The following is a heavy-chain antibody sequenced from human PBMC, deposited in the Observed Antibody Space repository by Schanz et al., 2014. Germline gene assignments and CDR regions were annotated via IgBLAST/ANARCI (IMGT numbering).Heavy chain of an antibody. CDR3: ARDGVDAAAGGNY. CDR2: INPSGGST. D-gene: IGHD6-13*01. CDR1: GYTFSFTSYN. Sequence: QVQLVQSGAEVKKPGASVTVSCQASGYTFSFTSYNVHWVRQAPGQGLEWMGMINPSGGSTTYAQKFQGRVTMTRDTSTSTVYMELSSLRSEDTAVYYCARDGVDAAAGGNYWGQGTLVTVSS. J-gene: IGHJ4*02. V-gene: IGHV1-46*03.